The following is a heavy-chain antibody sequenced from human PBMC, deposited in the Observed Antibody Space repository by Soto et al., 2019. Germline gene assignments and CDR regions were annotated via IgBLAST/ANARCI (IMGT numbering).Heavy chain of an antibody. Sequence: GGSLRLSCAASGLTFSSYAMSWVRQAPGKGLEWVSAISGSGGGTYYADSVKGRLTMSRDKAKKMLYLQMNSLRAEDTAVYYCATRFPTGVVISPYYYSMDVWGKGTTVTVSS. CDR3: ATRFPTGVVISPYYYSMDV. J-gene: IGHJ6*03. V-gene: IGHV3-23*01. D-gene: IGHD3-3*01. CDR2: ISGSGGGT. CDR1: GLTFSSYA.